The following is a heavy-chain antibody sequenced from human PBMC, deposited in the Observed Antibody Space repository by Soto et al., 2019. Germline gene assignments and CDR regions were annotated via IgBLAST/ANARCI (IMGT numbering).Heavy chain of an antibody. CDR2: INPSGGST. CDR3: ARMFLTGYTEGRMDV. CDR1: GYTFTSYY. V-gene: IGHV1-46*03. J-gene: IGHJ6*02. Sequence: EASVKVSCKASGYTFTSYYMHWVRQAPGQGLEWMGIINPSGGSTSYAQKFQGRVTMTRDTSTSTVYMELSSLRSEDTAVYYCARMFLTGYTEGRMDVWGQGTTVTVSS. D-gene: IGHD3-9*01.